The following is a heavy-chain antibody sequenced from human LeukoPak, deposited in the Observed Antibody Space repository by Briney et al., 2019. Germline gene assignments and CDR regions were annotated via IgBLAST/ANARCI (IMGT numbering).Heavy chain of an antibody. CDR1: GYTFTSYD. CDR2: MNPNSGNT. CDR3: ERFGSSWFYYYYYYMDV. V-gene: IGHV1-8*01. Sequence: ASVKVSCKASGYTFTSYDINWVRQATGQGLEWMGWMNPNSGNTGYAQKFQGRVTMTRNTSISTAYMELSSMRSEDTAVYYCERFGSSWFYYYYYYMDVWGKGTTVTVSS. D-gene: IGHD6-13*01. J-gene: IGHJ6*03.